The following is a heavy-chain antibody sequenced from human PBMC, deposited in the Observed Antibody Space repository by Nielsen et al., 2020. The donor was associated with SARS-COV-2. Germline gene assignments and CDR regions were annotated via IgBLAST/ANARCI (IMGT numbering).Heavy chain of an antibody. CDR1: GFTFSDYA. Sequence: GGSLRLSCAASGFTFSDYAMTWVRQAPGKGLEWVSTISGSGGGAYHADSVMGRFTTSRDNSKKTLYLQMNSLRGEDTALYYCANFDYGDYLCWGQGTLVTVSS. J-gene: IGHJ4*02. V-gene: IGHV3-23*01. CDR2: ISGSGGGA. CDR3: ANFDYGDYLC. D-gene: IGHD4-17*01.